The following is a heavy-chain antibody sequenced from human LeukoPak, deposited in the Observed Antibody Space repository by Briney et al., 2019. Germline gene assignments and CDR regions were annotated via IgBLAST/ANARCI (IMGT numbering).Heavy chain of an antibody. V-gene: IGHV4-34*01. CDR3: ARDKDYFDSGGAFDI. J-gene: IGHJ3*02. D-gene: IGHD3-22*01. CDR1: GGSFSGYY. CDR2: ITHSGST. Sequence: SETLSLTCAVYGGSFSGYYWSWIRQPPGKGLEWIGEITHSGSTNYNPSLKSRVTISVDTSKNQFSLKLSSVTAADTAVYYCARDKDYFDSGGAFDIWGQGTMVTVSS.